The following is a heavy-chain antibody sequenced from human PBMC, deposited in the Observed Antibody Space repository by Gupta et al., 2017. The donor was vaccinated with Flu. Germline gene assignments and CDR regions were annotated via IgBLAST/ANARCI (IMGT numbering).Heavy chain of an antibody. V-gene: IGHV3-7*01. CDR2: LKQDGSDQ. Sequence: YWRSWVRQIPGKGLEWVATLKQDGSDQDYVDSVKGRFTISRDSAKNSLYLQMNGLRVEDTAVYYCARGSHDSKYRCFETWGQGTRVTVSS. CDR3: ARGSHDSKYRCFET. D-gene: IGHD4-4*01. J-gene: IGHJ5*02. CDR1: YW.